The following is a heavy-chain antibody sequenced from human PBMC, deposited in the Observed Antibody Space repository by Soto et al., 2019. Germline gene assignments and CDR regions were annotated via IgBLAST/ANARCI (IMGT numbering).Heavy chain of an antibody. D-gene: IGHD4-17*01. CDR2: INHSGST. CDR3: ARGGPGDYDAFDI. CDR1: GGSFSGYY. V-gene: IGHV4-34*01. J-gene: IGHJ3*02. Sequence: QVQLQQWGAGLLKPSETLSLTCAVYGGSFSGYYWSWIRQPPGKGLEWIGEINHSGSTNYNPSLKSRVTRSVDTSKNQFSLKLSSVTAADTAVYYCARGGPGDYDAFDIWGQGTMVTVSS.